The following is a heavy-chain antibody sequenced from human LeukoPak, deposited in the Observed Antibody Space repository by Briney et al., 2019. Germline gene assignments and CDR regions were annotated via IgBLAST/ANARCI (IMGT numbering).Heavy chain of an antibody. CDR3: AREWSSGYLSPPGY. CDR1: GFTFYSYA. J-gene: IGHJ4*02. V-gene: IGHV3-23*01. Sequence: GSLRLSCAASGFTFYSYAMSWVRQAPGKGLEWVSTISGSGAGAYYADSVKGRFTISRDNAKNSLYLQMNSLRAEDTAVYYCAREWSSGYLSPPGYWGQGTLVTVSS. CDR2: ISGSGAGA. D-gene: IGHD3-22*01.